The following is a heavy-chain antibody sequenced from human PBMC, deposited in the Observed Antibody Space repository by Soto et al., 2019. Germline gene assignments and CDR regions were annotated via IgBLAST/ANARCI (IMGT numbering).Heavy chain of an antibody. V-gene: IGHV4-59*01. CDR3: ARGDNRNYSAFDI. CDR1: GGSISSYY. D-gene: IGHD1-7*01. CDR2: IYYSGST. J-gene: IGHJ3*02. Sequence: SETLSLTCTVSGGSISSYYWSWIRQPPGKGLEWIGYIYYSGSTNYNPSLKSRVTISVDTSKNQFSLKLSSETAADTAVYYCARGDNRNYSAFDIWGQGTMVTVS.